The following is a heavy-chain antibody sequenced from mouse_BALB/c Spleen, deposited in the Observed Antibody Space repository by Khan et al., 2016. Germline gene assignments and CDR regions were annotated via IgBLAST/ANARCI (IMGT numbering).Heavy chain of an antibody. Sequence: QSQLVQSGPELKKPGETVKISCKASGYTFTNYGMNWVKQAPGKGLKWMGWINTNTGEPTYAEEFKGRFAFSLETSASTAYLQINNLKNEDTATSFCAEDYYGSNWFAYWGQGTLVTVSA. V-gene: IGHV9-3*02. CDR1: GYTFTNYG. D-gene: IGHD1-1*01. J-gene: IGHJ3*01. CDR3: AEDYYGSNWFAY. CDR2: INTNTGEP.